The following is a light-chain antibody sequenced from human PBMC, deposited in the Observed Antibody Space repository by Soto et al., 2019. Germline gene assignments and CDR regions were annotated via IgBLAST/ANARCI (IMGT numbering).Light chain of an antibody. CDR1: QSLLHSNGYNY. Sequence: DIVMTQSPLSLPVTPGEPASISCRPSQSLLHSNGYNYLDWYLQKPGQSPQLLIYLGSTRASGVPDRFSGSGSGTDFTLKISRVEAEDVGVYYCMQTLQTPWTFGQGTKVEIK. J-gene: IGKJ1*01. CDR3: MQTLQTPWT. CDR2: LGS. V-gene: IGKV2-28*01.